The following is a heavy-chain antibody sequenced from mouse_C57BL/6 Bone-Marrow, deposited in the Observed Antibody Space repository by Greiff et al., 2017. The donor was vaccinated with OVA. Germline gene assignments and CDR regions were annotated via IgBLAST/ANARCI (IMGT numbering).Heavy chain of an antibody. CDR2: ISDGGSYT. D-gene: IGHD2-1*01. J-gene: IGHJ2*01. CDR1: GFTFSSYA. V-gene: IGHV5-4*01. CDR3: ARDLNYPLDY. Sequence: EVQLQESGGGLVKPGGSLKLSCAASGFTFSSYAMSWVRQTPEKRLEWVATISDGGSYTYYPDNVKGRFTISRDNAKNNLYLQMSHLKSEDTAMYYCARDLNYPLDYWGQGTTLTVSS.